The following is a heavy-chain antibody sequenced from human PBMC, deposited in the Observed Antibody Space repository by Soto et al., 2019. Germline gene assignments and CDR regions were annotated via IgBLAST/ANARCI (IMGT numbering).Heavy chain of an antibody. CDR3: ARGFLAGYSSGYYYGPHDAFDI. Sequence: GASVKVSCKASGGTFSSYAISWVRQAPGQGLEWMGGIIPIFGTANYAQKFQGRVTITADESTSTAYMELSSLRSEDTAVYYCARGFLAGYSSGYYYGPHDAFDIWGQGTMVTVSS. V-gene: IGHV1-69*13. D-gene: IGHD3-22*01. CDR1: GGTFSSYA. J-gene: IGHJ3*02. CDR2: IIPIFGTA.